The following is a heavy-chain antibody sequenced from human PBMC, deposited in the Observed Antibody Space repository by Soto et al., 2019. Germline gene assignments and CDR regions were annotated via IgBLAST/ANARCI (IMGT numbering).Heavy chain of an antibody. J-gene: IGHJ6*02. V-gene: IGHV3-33*01. CDR2: MWYDGSNK. Sequence: GGPLRLYCAASGFTISSYGMHRVRQAPGKGLEWVAVMWYDGSNKYYADSVKGRFTISRDNSKNTLYLQMNSLRAEDTAVYYCARVGGNHMEAGGYYYGMDAWGQGTTVTVSS. CDR1: GFTISSYG. CDR3: ARVGGNHMEAGGYYYGMDA. D-gene: IGHD3-16*01.